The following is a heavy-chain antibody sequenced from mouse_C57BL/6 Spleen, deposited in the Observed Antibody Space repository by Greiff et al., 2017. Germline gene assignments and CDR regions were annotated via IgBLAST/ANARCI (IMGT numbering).Heavy chain of an antibody. Sequence: QVQLQQPGAELVMPGASVKLSCKASGYTFTSYWMHWVKQRPGQGLEWIGEIDPSDSYTNYNQKFKGKSTLTVDKSSSTDYMQLSSLTSEDSAVYYCARRDYGNYPAWFAYWGQGTLVTVSA. CDR1: GYTFTSYW. D-gene: IGHD2-1*01. J-gene: IGHJ3*01. CDR2: IDPSDSYT. V-gene: IGHV1-69*01. CDR3: ARRDYGNYPAWFAY.